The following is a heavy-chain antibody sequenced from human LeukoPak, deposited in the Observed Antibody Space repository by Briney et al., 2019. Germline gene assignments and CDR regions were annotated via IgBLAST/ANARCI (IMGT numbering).Heavy chain of an antibody. Sequence: GGSLRLSCATSGFTFSSYAMQWVRQAPGKGLEWVAVIWYDGSNKYYADSVKGRITISRDNSKNTVYPQMNSLRAEDTAVYSCARSYLSGWYYFDYWGQGTLVTVTS. J-gene: IGHJ4*02. CDR2: IWYDGSNK. CDR3: ARSYLSGWYYFDY. CDR1: GFTFSSYA. D-gene: IGHD6-19*01. V-gene: IGHV3-33*01.